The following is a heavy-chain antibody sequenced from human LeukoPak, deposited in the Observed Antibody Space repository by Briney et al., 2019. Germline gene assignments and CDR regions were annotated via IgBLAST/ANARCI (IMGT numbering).Heavy chain of an antibody. J-gene: IGHJ4*02. V-gene: IGHV3-48*03. D-gene: IGHD5-18*01. CDR3: ARTDWAAAMVQDY. CDR2: ISSSGSTI. Sequence: PGGSLRLSCAASGFTFSSYEVNWVRQAPGKGLEWVSYISSSGSTIYYADSVKGRFTISRDNAKNSLYLQMNSLRAEDTAVYYCARTDWAAAMVQDYWGQGTLVTVSP. CDR1: GFTFSSYE.